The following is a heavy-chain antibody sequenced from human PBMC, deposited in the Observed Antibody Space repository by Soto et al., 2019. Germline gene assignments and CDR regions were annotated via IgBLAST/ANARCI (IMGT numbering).Heavy chain of an antibody. CDR1: GYSFTSYW. V-gene: IGHV5-51*01. J-gene: IGHJ4*02. Sequence: PGESLKISCKGSGYSFTSYWIGWVRQMPGKGLEWMGIIYPGDSDTGYSPSFQGQVTISDDKSISTAYLQWSSLKASDTAMYYCARRDCTNGVCYFYFDYWGQGTLVTVSS. CDR2: IYPGDSDT. D-gene: IGHD2-8*01. CDR3: ARRDCTNGVCYFYFDY.